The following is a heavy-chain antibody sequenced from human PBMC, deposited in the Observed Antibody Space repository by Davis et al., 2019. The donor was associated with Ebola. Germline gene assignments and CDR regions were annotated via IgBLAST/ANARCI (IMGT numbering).Heavy chain of an antibody. CDR1: DGSIGSYY. D-gene: IGHD3-22*01. V-gene: IGHV4-59*08. Sequence: PSETLSLTCTVSDGSIGSYYWSWIRQPPGKGLEWIGYTYHRYSGSTRYNPSLRSRVTISLDPSKSQFSLKLSSVTAADTAVYYCARHLGTVTLVSHDALNVWGQGTMVTVSS. CDR2: TYHRYSGST. J-gene: IGHJ3*01. CDR3: ARHLGTVTLVSHDALNV.